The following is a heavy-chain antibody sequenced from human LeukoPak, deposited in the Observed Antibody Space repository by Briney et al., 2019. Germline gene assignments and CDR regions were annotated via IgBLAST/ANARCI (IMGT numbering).Heavy chain of an antibody. J-gene: IGHJ4*02. CDR2: ISGGSSFT. Sequence: GGSLRLSCAASGFSFSSFSMSWVRQAPGKGLEWVSYISGGSSFTYYVDSVKGRFTISRDNAKNSLYLQMNSLRAEDTAVYYCARDLGYSSGPNYWGQGTRVTVSS. CDR1: GFSFSSFS. D-gene: IGHD6-19*01. V-gene: IGHV3-21*01. CDR3: ARDLGYSSGPNY.